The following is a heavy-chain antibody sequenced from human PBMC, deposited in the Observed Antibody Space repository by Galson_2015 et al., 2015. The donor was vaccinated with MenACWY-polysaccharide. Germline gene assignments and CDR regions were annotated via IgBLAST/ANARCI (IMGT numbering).Heavy chain of an antibody. CDR2: IYPADSDT. CDR1: GYSFTSNW. D-gene: IGHD4-17*01. Sequence: QSGAEVKKPGESLTISCKGSGYSFTSNWIGWVRQMPGKGLEWMGIIYPADSDTRYSPSFQGQVTISADKSNSTAYLQWSSLKASDTAAYYCARLSATGTVTFDHWGQGSLVTVSS. J-gene: IGHJ4*02. V-gene: IGHV5-51*03. CDR3: ARLSATGTVTFDH.